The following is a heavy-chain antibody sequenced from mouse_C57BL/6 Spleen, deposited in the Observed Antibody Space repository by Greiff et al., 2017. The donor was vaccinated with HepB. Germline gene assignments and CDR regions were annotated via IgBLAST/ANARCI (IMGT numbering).Heavy chain of an antibody. D-gene: IGHD2-4*01. CDR3: ASHYDYGEYYAMDY. Sequence: QVQLQQSGPELVKPGASVKISCKASGYSFTSYYIHWVKQRPGQGLEWIGWIYPGSGNTKYNEKFKGKATLTADTSSSTAYMQLSSLTSEDSAVYYCASHYDYGEYYAMDYWGQGTSVTVSS. CDR1: GYSFTSYY. CDR2: IYPGSGNT. J-gene: IGHJ4*01. V-gene: IGHV1-66*01.